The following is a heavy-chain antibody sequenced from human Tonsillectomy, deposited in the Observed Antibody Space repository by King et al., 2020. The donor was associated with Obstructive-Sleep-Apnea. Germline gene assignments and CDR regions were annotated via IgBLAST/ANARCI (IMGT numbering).Heavy chain of an antibody. CDR2: IYYSGNT. CDR1: GGSISSYY. CDR3: ARGPDGYKPAY. D-gene: IGHD5-24*01. J-gene: IGHJ4*02. V-gene: IGHV4-59*01. Sequence: QLQESGPGLVKPSETLSLTCTVSGGSISSYYWSWIRQPPGKGLEWIGYIYYSGNTNYNPSLKSRVTISVDTSKNQFSLKLSSVTAADTAVYYCARGPDGYKPAYWGQGTLVTVSS.